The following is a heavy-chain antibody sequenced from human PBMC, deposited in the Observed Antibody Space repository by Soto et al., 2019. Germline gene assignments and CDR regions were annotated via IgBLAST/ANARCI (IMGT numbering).Heavy chain of an antibody. J-gene: IGHJ4*02. D-gene: IGHD5-18*01. Sequence: PGGSLRLSCAASGFTFSSYEMNWVRQAPGKGLEWVSYISSSGSTIYYADSVKGRFTISRDNAKNSLYLQMNSLRAEDTAVYYCARVSPGIQLWAYDYWGQGTLVTAPQ. CDR1: GFTFSSYE. V-gene: IGHV3-48*03. CDR3: ARVSPGIQLWAYDY. CDR2: ISSSGSTI.